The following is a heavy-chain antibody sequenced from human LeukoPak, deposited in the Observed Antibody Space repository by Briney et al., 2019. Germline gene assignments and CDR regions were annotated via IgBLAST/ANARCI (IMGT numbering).Heavy chain of an antibody. V-gene: IGHV7-4-1*02. J-gene: IGHJ4*02. CDR3: ARHDNDDDFDY. CDR1: GYIFTNYG. D-gene: IGHD3-16*01. Sequence: ASVKVSCKTSGYIFTNYGVSWLRQAPGQGLEWMGWINMYTANPAYAQGFTERFVFSLDTSVTTAYLQISNLKTEDTAVYYCARHDNDDDFDYWGQGTLVTVSS. CDR2: INMYTANP.